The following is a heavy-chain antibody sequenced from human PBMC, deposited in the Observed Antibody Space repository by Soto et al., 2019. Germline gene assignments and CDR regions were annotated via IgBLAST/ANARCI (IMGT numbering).Heavy chain of an antibody. CDR1: GFTFSSYS. D-gene: IGHD6-19*01. J-gene: IGHJ2*01. V-gene: IGHV3-21*01. Sequence: EVQLVEFGGGLVKPGGSLRLSCAASGFTFSSYSMNWVRQAPGKGLEWVSSISSSSSYIYYADSVKGRFTISRHNAKNSLYLQMNSLRAEDTAVYYCARDQVAGSRYFDLWGRINLVTVSS. CDR2: ISSSSSYI. CDR3: ARDQVAGSRYFDL.